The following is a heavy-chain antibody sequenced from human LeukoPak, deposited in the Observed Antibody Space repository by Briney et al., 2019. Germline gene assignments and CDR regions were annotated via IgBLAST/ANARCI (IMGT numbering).Heavy chain of an antibody. CDR2: INSGGT. CDR3: TTIAAGGAFDI. V-gene: IGHV1-2*02. J-gene: IGHJ3*02. D-gene: IGHD6-13*01. Sequence: ASVKVSCKASGYIFTGYYIHWVRQAPGQGLEWMGWINSGGTNYAQKFQGRVTMTRDTSIGTDYMDLSRLKSDDTAVYYCTTIAAGGAFDIWGQGTMVTVSS. CDR1: GYIFTGYY.